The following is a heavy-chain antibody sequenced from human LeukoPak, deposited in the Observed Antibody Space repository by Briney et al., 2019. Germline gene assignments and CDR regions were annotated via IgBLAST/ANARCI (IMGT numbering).Heavy chain of an antibody. D-gene: IGHD3-16*01. J-gene: IGHJ4*02. Sequence: SETLSLTCTVSGGSISSTSYYWGWIRQPPGKGLEWIGSMSYSGSTYYNPSLKRRVTIPAATSKNQFSLKLSAVTAADTAVYYCARRRGSHYFDYWGQGTLVTVSS. CDR1: GGSISSTSYY. V-gene: IGHV4-39*01. CDR2: MSYSGST. CDR3: ARRRGSHYFDY.